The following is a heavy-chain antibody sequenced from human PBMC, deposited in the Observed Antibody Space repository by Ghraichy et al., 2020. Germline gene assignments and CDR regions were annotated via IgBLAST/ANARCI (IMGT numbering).Heavy chain of an antibody. D-gene: IGHD4-17*01. CDR1: GGSISSYY. V-gene: IGHV4-59*01. Sequence: LETLSLTCTVSGGSISSYYWSWIRQPPGKGLEWIGYIYYSGSTNYNSSLKSRVTISVDTSKNQFSLKLSSVTAADTAVYYCARATADGDLPDYYYYMDVWGKGTTVTVSS. CDR3: ARATADGDLPDYYYYMDV. CDR2: IYYSGST. J-gene: IGHJ6*03.